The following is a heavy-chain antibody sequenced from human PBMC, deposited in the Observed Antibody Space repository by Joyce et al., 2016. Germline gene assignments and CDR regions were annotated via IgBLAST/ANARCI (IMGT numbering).Heavy chain of an antibody. D-gene: IGHD3/OR15-3a*01. CDR1: GFTFSAYG. V-gene: IGHV3-23*01. CDR3: AKGDSSHAFDV. Sequence: VQLLESGGDLVQPGGALRLSCVGCGFTFSAYGMNWVRQAAGRGLEGVSRISGRGSGTNYACSVTYRFIISRDNSKKTVYLQMNSLRVEDTAVYFCAKGDSSHAFDVWGQGTLVIVSS. J-gene: IGHJ3*01. CDR2: ISGRGSGT.